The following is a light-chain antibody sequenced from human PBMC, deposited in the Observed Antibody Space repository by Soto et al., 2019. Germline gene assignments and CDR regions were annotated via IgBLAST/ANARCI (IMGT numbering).Light chain of an antibody. CDR3: QQYNYYPYT. CDR1: QSISSW. V-gene: IGKV1-5*01. J-gene: IGKJ2*01. CDR2: DAS. Sequence: DIQMTQSPSTLSASVGDRVTITCRASQSISSWLAWYQQKPGKAPKLLIYDASSLESGVPSRFSGSGSGTEFTLTTSSLQPDDFAAYYCQQYNYYPYTFGQGTKLEIK.